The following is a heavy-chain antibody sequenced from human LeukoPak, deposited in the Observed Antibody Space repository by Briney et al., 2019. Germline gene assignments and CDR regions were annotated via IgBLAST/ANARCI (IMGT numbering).Heavy chain of an antibody. CDR2: IHYSGST. J-gene: IGHJ6*03. V-gene: IGHV4-59*12. CDR1: GGSISSYY. D-gene: IGHD2/OR15-2a*01. Sequence: SETLSLTCTVSGGSISSYYWSWIRQPPGKGLEWIGYIHYSGSTNYNPSLKSRVTISVDKSKNQFSLKLTSVTAADTAVYYCARLTPTTLSSYYYYMDVWGKGTTVTVSS. CDR3: ARLTPTTLSSYYYYMDV.